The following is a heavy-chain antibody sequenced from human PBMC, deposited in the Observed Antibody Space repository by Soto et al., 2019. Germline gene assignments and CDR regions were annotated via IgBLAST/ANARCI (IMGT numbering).Heavy chain of an antibody. CDR2: VXFXGXT. V-gene: IGHV4-59*01. CDR1: GGSLSSYY. Sequence: PSETLSLTCTVSGGSLSSYYCTWIRQSPGKGLXWIXXVXFXGXTXXXXSLKSRVTISIDTSKNQFSLRLASVTAADTAFYYCGSVRPSGYVLSWGQGTLVTVSS. J-gene: IGHJ5*02. CDR3: GSVRPSGYVLS. D-gene: IGHD6-25*01.